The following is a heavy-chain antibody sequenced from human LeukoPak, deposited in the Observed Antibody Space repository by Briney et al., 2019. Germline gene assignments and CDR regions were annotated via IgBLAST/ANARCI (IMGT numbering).Heavy chain of an antibody. CDR2: IIPMFDTA. J-gene: IGHJ4*02. D-gene: IGHD5-24*01. Sequence: ASVKVSCKASGGTFNSYAINWVRQAPGQGLEWMGGIIPMFDTAKYAQKFQGRVTMTRDMSTSTVYMELSSLRSEDTAVYYCARDTIRDGYNYNYWGQGTLVTVSS. CDR1: GGTFNSYA. V-gene: IGHV1-69*05. CDR3: ARDTIRDGYNYNY.